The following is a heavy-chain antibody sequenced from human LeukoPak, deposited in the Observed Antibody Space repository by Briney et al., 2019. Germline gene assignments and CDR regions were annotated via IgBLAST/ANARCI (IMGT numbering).Heavy chain of an antibody. D-gene: IGHD1-26*01. Sequence: PGGSLRLSCAASGFTFSSYGMHWVRQAPGKGLEWVAVISYDGSNKYYADSVKGRFTISRDNSKNTLYLQMNSLRAEDTAVYYCAKDPGSGSYWGPYWFDPWGQGTLVTVSS. V-gene: IGHV3-30*18. CDR2: ISYDGSNK. CDR1: GFTFSSYG. J-gene: IGHJ5*02. CDR3: AKDPGSGSYWGPYWFDP.